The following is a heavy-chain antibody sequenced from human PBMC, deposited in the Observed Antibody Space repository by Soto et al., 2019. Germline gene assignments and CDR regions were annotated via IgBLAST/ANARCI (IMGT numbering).Heavy chain of an antibody. V-gene: IGHV1-18*01. J-gene: IGHJ4*02. D-gene: IGHD1-26*01. CDR2: ISAYNTNT. CDR1: GYTFTSYG. Sequence: QVQLVQSGAEVKKPGASVKVSCKASGYTFTSYGISWVRQAPGQGLEWMGWISAYNTNTNYAQKLEGRVTMTTDTSTSTTYMELRSIRSDDTAVYFCEGDRLGATGDYWGQGTLVTVSS. CDR3: EGDRLGATGDY.